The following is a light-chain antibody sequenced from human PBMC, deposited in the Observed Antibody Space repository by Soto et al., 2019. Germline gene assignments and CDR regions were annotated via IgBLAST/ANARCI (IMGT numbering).Light chain of an antibody. CDR1: QIISAS. J-gene: IGKJ5*01. Sequence: DIQMTQSPSSVSASVGDRVTISCRASQIISASLAWYQHKPGKAPSLLIHSTSTLQRGVPSRFSGSGSGTDFTLTISGLQPDDFATYYRQHGNRFPPTFGQGTRLEI. V-gene: IGKV1-12*01. CDR3: QHGNRFPPT. CDR2: STS.